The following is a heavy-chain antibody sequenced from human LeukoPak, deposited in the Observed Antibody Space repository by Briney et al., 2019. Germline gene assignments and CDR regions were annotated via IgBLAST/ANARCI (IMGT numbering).Heavy chain of an antibody. CDR2: IWYDGSNK. V-gene: IGHV3-33*01. Sequence: PGGSLRLSCAASGFTFSSYGMHWVRQAPGKGLEWVAVIWYDGSNKYYADSVKGRFTISRDNSKNTLYLQMNSLRAEDTAVYYCARDPPISTVVTPRPYYYYGMDVWGQGTTVTVSS. J-gene: IGHJ6*02. CDR3: ARDPPISTVVTPRPYYYYGMDV. D-gene: IGHD4-23*01. CDR1: GFTFSSYG.